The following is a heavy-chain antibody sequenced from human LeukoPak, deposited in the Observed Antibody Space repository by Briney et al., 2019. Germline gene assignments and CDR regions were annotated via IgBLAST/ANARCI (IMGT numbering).Heavy chain of an antibody. CDR2: MNPNSGNT. CDR3: ARVKGYYDTPFDP. CDR1: GYTFTSYD. D-gene: IGHD3-22*01. Sequence: ASVKVSCKASGYTFTSYDINWVRRATGQGLEWMGWMNPNSGNTGYAQKFQGRVTMTRNTSISTAYMELSSLRSEDTAVYYCARVKGYYDTPFDPWGQGTLVTVSS. J-gene: IGHJ5*02. V-gene: IGHV1-8*01.